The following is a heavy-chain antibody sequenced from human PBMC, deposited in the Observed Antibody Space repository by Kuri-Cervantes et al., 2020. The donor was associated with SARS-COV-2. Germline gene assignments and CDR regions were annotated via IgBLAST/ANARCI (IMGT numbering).Heavy chain of an antibody. V-gene: IGHV3-53*04. CDR2: IYSGGST. CDR1: GFTVSSNY. D-gene: IGHD2-21*01. CDR3: AKDGLIASGATGMDL. J-gene: IGHJ6*01. Sequence: GGSLRLSCAASGFTVSSNYMSWVRQAPGKGLEWVSVIYSGGSTYYADSVKGRFTISRHNSKNKLYLQMNSLRAEDTAVYYCAKDGLIASGATGMDLWGQGTTVTVSS.